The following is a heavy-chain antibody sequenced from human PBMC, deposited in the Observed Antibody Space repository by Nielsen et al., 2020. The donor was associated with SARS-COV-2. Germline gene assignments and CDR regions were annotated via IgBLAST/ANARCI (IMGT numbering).Heavy chain of an antibody. CDR3: ARDDDNWGSFAY. J-gene: IGHJ4*02. Sequence: SETLSLTCAVSGGSITTYYWHWIRQSPGKGLEWIGYIYYSGNPNYNPSLKSRVTISVDTSKNQFSLKLSSVTAADTAVYYCARDDDNWGSFAYWGQGTLVTVSS. CDR2: IYYSGNP. CDR1: GGSITTYY. V-gene: IGHV4-59*13. D-gene: IGHD7-27*01.